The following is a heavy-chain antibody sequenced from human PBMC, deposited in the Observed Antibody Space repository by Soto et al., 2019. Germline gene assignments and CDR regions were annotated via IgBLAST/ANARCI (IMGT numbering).Heavy chain of an antibody. J-gene: IGHJ6*02. D-gene: IGHD2-2*01. Sequence: SETLSLTCTVSGGPISSGNYFWTWIRQHPGKGLEWIGYIFYSGFTSYNPSLKSRLNIAVDKSKNQFSLKLSSVTAEDTAVYYCAREELLPASGQYYYYGLDVWGQGTTVTVS. V-gene: IGHV4-31*03. CDR3: AREELLPASGQYYYYGLDV. CDR2: IFYSGFT. CDR1: GGPISSGNYF.